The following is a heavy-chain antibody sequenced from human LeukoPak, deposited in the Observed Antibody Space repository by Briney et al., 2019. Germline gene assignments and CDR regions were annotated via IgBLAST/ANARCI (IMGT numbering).Heavy chain of an antibody. D-gene: IGHD6-13*01. CDR3: SRDRRRAAAGMHYYDYYLDV. CDR1: GGSISSYY. CDR2: IYTSGST. V-gene: IGHV4-4*07. Sequence: SETLSLTCTVSGGSISSYYWSWIRQPAGKGLEWIGRIYTSGSTNYNPSLKSRVTMSVDTSKNQFSLKLSSVTAADTAVYYCSRDRRRAAAGMHYYDYYLDVWGKGTTVTISS. J-gene: IGHJ6*03.